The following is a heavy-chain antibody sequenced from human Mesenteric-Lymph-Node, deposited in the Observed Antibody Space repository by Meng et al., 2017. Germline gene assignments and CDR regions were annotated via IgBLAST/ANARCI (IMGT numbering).Heavy chain of an antibody. CDR1: GFTFSGDG. V-gene: IGHV3-23*04. Sequence: VQLGGSGGGVFEPGSSLRLSCAASGFTFSGDGRSWVRQAPGKGLEWVSDESGGNIYYADSVKGRFTFSRDNSKNTLYLQMNSLRAEDTAVYYCARGTLTPDYWGQGTLVTVSS. CDR2: ESGGNI. CDR3: ARGTLTPDY. J-gene: IGHJ4*02. D-gene: IGHD3-16*01.